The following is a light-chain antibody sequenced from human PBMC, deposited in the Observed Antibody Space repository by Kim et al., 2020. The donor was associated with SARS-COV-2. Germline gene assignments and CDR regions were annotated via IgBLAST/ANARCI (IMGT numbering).Light chain of an antibody. CDR3: QVWDRSSDHYV. CDR2: YDS. CDR1: NIGSKN. V-gene: IGLV3-21*04. J-gene: IGLJ1*01. Sequence: SYELTQPPSVSVAPGRTARITCGGNNIGSKNVYWYQQRPGQAPVLVIYYDSDRPSGIPERFSGSNSGNTATLTISRVEAGDEADYYFQVWDRSSDHYVFGTGTKVTVL.